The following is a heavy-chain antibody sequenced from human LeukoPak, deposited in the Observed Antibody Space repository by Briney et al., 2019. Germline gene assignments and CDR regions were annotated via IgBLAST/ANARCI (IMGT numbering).Heavy chain of an antibody. D-gene: IGHD1-20*01. CDR3: ARPKYDWRVFDY. CDR1: GGSISSSSYY. J-gene: IGHJ4*02. V-gene: IGHV4-39*01. Sequence: SETLSLTCTFSGGSISSSSYYWGWIRQPPGKGLEWIGSIYYTGSTYYNPSLNSRVTISLDTSKNQFSLRLSSVTAEDTAVYYCARPKYDWRVFDYWGQGTLVTVSS. CDR2: IYYTGST.